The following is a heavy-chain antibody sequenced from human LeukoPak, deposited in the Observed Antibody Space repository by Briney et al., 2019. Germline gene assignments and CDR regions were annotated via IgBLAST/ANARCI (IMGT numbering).Heavy chain of an antibody. CDR3: ARGPGEQWLVREGDDY. D-gene: IGHD6-19*01. Sequence: GGSLRLSCAASGFTFSSYSMIWVRQAPGKGLEWVSSISSIGTHIFYADSVKGRFTIARDNAKNSLYLQMNSLRAEDTAVYYCARGPGEQWLVREGDDYWGQGTLVTVSS. CDR1: GFTFSSYS. CDR2: ISSIGTHI. J-gene: IGHJ4*02. V-gene: IGHV3-21*01.